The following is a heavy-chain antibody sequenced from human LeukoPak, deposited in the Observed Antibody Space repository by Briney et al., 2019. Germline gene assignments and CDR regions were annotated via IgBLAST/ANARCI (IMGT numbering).Heavy chain of an antibody. CDR2: IYYSGST. J-gene: IGHJ6*03. Sequence: SETLSLTCTVSGGSISSSSYYWGWIRQPPGKGLEWIGSIYYSGSTYYNPSLKSRVTISVDTSKNQFSLSLTSVTAADTAVYYCARDSPYHYMDVWDKGTTVTVSS. V-gene: IGHV4-39*07. CDR3: ARDSPYHYMDV. CDR1: GGSISSSSYY.